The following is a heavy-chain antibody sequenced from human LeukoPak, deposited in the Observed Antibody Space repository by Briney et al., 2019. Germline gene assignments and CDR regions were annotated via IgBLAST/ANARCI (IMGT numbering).Heavy chain of an antibody. J-gene: IGHJ6*02. V-gene: IGHV3-7*03. CDR3: ARGGGLDV. CDR1: GFTFSSYW. Sequence: GGSLRHSCAASGFTFSSYWMNWARQAPGKGLEWVASINHNGNVNYYVDSVKGRFTISRDNAKNSLYLQMSNLRAEDTAVYFCARGGGLDVWGQGATVTVSS. D-gene: IGHD3-16*01. CDR2: INHNGNVN.